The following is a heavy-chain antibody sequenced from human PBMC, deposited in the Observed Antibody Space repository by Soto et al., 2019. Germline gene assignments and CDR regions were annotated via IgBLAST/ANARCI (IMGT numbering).Heavy chain of an antibody. CDR3: AREPAPGNGGWFDP. D-gene: IGHD6-13*01. CDR1: SGSISTYY. CDR2: IYYSGST. Sequence: QVQLQESGPGLVKPSETLSLTCTVSSGSISTYYWSWIRQPPGKGLEWIGYIYYSGSTKYNPSLKSRVTISVDTSKNQLSLKLSSVTAADTAVYYCAREPAPGNGGWFDPWGQGTLVTVSS. J-gene: IGHJ5*02. V-gene: IGHV4-59*01.